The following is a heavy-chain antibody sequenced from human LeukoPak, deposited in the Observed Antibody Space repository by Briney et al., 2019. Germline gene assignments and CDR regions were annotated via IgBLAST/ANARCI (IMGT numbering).Heavy chain of an antibody. CDR1: GYTFTGYY. CDR2: INPNSGGT. J-gene: IGHJ4*02. CDR3: ARTHGDYVGSYFDY. Sequence: ASVKVSCKASGYTFTGYYMHWVRQAPGQGLEWMGWINPNSGGTNYAQKFQGRVTMTRDTSISTAYMELSRLRSDDTAVYYCARTHGDYVGSYFDYWGQGTLVTVSS. V-gene: IGHV1-2*02. D-gene: IGHD4-17*01.